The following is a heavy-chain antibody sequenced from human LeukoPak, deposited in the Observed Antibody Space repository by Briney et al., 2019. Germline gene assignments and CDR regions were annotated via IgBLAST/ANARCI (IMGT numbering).Heavy chain of an antibody. V-gene: IGHV3-30-3*01. CDR1: GFTFSSYA. D-gene: IGHD2-15*01. CDR2: ISYDGSNK. Sequence: GRSLRLSCAASGFTFSSYAMHWIRQAPGKGLEWVAVISYDGSNKYYADSVKGRFTISRDNSKNTLYLQMNSLRAEDTAVYYCAKDQTFCSGGSCYSGDFDYWGQGTLVTVSS. J-gene: IGHJ4*02. CDR3: AKDQTFCSGGSCYSGDFDY.